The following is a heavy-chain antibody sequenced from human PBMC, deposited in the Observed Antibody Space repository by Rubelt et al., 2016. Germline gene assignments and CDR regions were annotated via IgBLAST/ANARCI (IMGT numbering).Heavy chain of an antibody. Sequence: QVQLQESGPGLVKPSETLSLTCTVSGGSISSYYWSWIRQPPGKGLEWIGYIYYSGSTNYNPSLKSRVPISVETSKSQFSRKLSSVTAADTAVYYCARHGDYDSLFFDYWGQRTLVTVSS. CDR2: IYYSGST. V-gene: IGHV4-59*08. CDR3: ARHGDYDSLFFDY. J-gene: IGHJ4*02. D-gene: IGHD3-22*01. CDR1: GGSISSYY.